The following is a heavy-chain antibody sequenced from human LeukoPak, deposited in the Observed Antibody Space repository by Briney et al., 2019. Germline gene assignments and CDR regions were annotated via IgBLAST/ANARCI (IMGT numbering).Heavy chain of an antibody. J-gene: IGHJ5*01. V-gene: IGHV1-8*01. D-gene: IGHD6-19*01. Sequence: ASVKVSCKASGYIFTNYDINWVRQATGQGLEWMGWMNPKTGNTGYAQKFQGRVTMTRNTSISTAYMELSSLTFEDTAVYYCARPSRTSGSYLNCFDSWGQGTLVTVSS. CDR3: ARPSRTSGSYLNCFDS. CDR2: MNPKTGNT. CDR1: GYIFTNYD.